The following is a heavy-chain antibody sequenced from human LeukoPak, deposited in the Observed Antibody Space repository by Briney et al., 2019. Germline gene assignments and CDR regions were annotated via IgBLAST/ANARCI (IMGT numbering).Heavy chain of an antibody. CDR1: GGAIRSDY. CDR3: AREGGPYRPLDY. J-gene: IGHJ4*02. V-gene: IGHV4-59*12. Sequence: SETLSLTCTVPGGAIRSDYWSWIPQSPGKGLEWIGYVYYSGSTNYNPSLKRRATISVDTSENHISLQLTSLTAADTAVYYCAREGGPYRPLDYSGQGTLVTVSS. CDR2: VYYSGST.